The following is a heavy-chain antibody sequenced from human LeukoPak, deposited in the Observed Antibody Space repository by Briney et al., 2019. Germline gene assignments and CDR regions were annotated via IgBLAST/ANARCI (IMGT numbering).Heavy chain of an antibody. Sequence: GGSLRLSCAASGFTFSSYSMNWVRQAPGKGLEWVSSISSSSSYIYYADSVKGRFTLSRDNSKNTLYLQMNSLRAEDTAVYYCAKVRSYYGAFDIWGQGTMVTVSS. CDR1: GFTFSSYS. V-gene: IGHV3-21*04. CDR3: AKVRSYYGAFDI. J-gene: IGHJ3*02. CDR2: ISSSSSYI. D-gene: IGHD3-10*01.